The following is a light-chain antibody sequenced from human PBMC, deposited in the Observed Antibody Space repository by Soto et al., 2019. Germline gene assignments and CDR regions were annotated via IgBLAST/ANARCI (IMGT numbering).Light chain of an antibody. CDR2: GAS. V-gene: IGKV1-5*01. J-gene: IGKJ2*01. Sequence: DLQMTQSPSTLSASLGDRVTITCRASQSVSTYLAWYQQKPGEAPKLLIYGASNLQTGVPSRFSGSGSGTDFTLTITGLQPEDFAVYFCQQRDDLYTFGQGTKLQIK. CDR1: QSVSTY. CDR3: QQRDDLYT.